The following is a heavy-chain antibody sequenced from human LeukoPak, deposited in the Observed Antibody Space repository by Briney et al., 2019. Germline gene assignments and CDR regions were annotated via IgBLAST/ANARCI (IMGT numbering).Heavy chain of an antibody. V-gene: IGHV3-21*01. CDR1: GFTFSSYS. CDR3: ARDPELYGSGSSAIDY. D-gene: IGHD3-10*01. Sequence: PGGSLRVSCAASGFTFSSYSMNWVRQAPGKGLEWVSSISSSSSYIYYADSVKGRFTISRDNAKNSLYLQMNSLRAEDTAVYYCARDPELYGSGSSAIDYWGQGTLVTVSS. J-gene: IGHJ4*02. CDR2: ISSSSSYI.